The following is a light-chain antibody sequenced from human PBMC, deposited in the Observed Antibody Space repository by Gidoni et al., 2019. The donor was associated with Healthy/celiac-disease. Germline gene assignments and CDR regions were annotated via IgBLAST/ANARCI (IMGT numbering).Light chain of an antibody. J-gene: IGKJ4*01. CDR2: LGS. Sequence: IVIIQSTLSLPVTPGEPASISCRSSQSLLHSNGYNYLDWYLQKPGQSPQLLIYLGSNRASGVPDRFSGSGSGTDFTLKISRVEAEDVGVYYCMQALQTPPTFXGXTKVEIK. V-gene: IGKV2-28*01. CDR3: MQALQTPPT. CDR1: QSLLHSNGYNY.